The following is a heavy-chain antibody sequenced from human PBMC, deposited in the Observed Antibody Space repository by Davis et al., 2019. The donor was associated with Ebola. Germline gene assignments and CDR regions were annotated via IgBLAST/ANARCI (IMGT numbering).Heavy chain of an antibody. CDR3: ARDSTRGYSYGYIAYYYGMDV. Sequence: SETLSLTCAVYGGSFSGYYWSWIRQPPGKGLEWIGEINHSGSTYYNPSLKSRVTISVDTSKNQFSLKLSSVTAADTAVYYCARDSTRGYSYGYIAYYYGMDVWGQGTTVTVSS. CDR1: GGSFSGYY. V-gene: IGHV4-34*01. CDR2: INHSGST. J-gene: IGHJ6*02. D-gene: IGHD5-18*01.